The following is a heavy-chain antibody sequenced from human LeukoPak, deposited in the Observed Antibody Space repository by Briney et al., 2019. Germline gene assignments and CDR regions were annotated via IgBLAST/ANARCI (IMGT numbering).Heavy chain of an antibody. CDR1: GGSISSYY. CDR3: ARLIAAGGWEYDP. Sequence: PSETLSLTCTVSGGSISSYYWSWIRQPPGKGLEWIGYIYYSGSTNYNPSLKSRVTISVDTSKNQFSLKLSSVTAADTAVYYCARLIAAGGWEYDPWGQGTLVTVSS. J-gene: IGHJ5*02. D-gene: IGHD6-13*01. CDR2: IYYSGST. V-gene: IGHV4-59*01.